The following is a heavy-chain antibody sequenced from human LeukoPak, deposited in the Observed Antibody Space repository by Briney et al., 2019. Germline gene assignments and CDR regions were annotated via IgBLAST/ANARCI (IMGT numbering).Heavy chain of an antibody. J-gene: IGHJ4*02. V-gene: IGHV4-39*01. CDR1: GGSISSSSYY. CDR3: ATGIVVVVAAPGY. Sequence: SETLSLTCTVSGGSISSSSYYWGWIRQPPGKGLEWIGRIYYSGSTYYNPSLKSRVTISVDTSKNQFSLKLSSVTAADTAVYYCATGIVVVVAAPGYWGQGTLVTVSS. D-gene: IGHD2-15*01. CDR2: IYYSGST.